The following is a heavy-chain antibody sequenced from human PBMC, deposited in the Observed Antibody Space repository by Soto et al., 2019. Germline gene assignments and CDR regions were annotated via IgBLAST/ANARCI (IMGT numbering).Heavy chain of an antibody. V-gene: IGHV1-46*01. J-gene: IGHJ6*03. D-gene: IGHD3-9*01. CDR1: GHTFTSYY. CDR2: INPSGGST. Sequence: ASVKVSCKASGHTFTSYYMHWVRQAPGQGLEWMGIINPSGGSTSYAQKFQGRVTMTRDTSTSTVYMELSSLRSEDTAVYYCARGDILTGYENYYYYYMDVWGKGTTVTVSS. CDR3: ARGDILTGYENYYYYYMDV.